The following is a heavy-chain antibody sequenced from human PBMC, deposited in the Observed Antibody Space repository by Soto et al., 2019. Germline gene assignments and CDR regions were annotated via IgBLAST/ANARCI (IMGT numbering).Heavy chain of an antibody. CDR2: ISGSGSTI. Sequence: GGSLRLSCAGSGFTFSDYYMSWIRQAPGKGLEWVSYISGSGSTIYYADSVRGRFTISRDNTKNSLYLQMNSLRAEDTAVYYCARDNYCGADCYSGIFDYWGQGNPVTVSS. CDR3: ARDNYCGADCYSGIFDY. D-gene: IGHD2-21*02. J-gene: IGHJ4*02. CDR1: GFTFSDYY. V-gene: IGHV3-11*01.